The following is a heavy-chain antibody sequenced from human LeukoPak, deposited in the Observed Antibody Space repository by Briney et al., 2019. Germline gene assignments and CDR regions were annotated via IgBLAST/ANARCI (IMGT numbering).Heavy chain of an antibody. CDR1: GGSISSGPYY. Sequence: PSETLSLTCAVSGGSISSGPYYWGWIRQPPGKGLEWTGSMYYSGDTYYKPSLQSRVTISGDPSKNQFSLKLSSVTAADTAVYYCARLRATLTVVVTLFDSWGQGTLVTVSS. J-gene: IGHJ4*02. D-gene: IGHD3-22*01. V-gene: IGHV4-39*01. CDR2: MYYSGDT. CDR3: ARLRATLTVVVTLFDS.